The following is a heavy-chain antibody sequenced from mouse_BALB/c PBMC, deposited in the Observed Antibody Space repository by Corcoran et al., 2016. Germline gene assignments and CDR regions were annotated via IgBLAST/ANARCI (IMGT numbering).Heavy chain of an antibody. J-gene: IGHJ3*01. D-gene: IGHD2-4*01. Sequence: DVQLQESGPGLVKPSQSLSLTCSVTGYSITSGYYWNWIRQFPGNKLEWMGYISYDGSNNYNPSLKNRISITRDTSKNQFFLKLNSVTTEDTATYYCARDGSYDSSAWFAYWGQGTLVTVSA. CDR1: GYSITSGYY. CDR2: ISYDGSN. V-gene: IGHV3-6*02. CDR3: ARDGSYDSSAWFAY.